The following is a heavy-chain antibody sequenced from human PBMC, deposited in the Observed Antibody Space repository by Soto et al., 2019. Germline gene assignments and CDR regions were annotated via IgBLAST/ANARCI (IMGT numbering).Heavy chain of an antibody. J-gene: IGHJ5*02. V-gene: IGHV3-23*01. CDR3: AKDLTSMVRVVLPSP. D-gene: IGHD3-10*01. CDR2: ISGSGVIK. Sequence: EVQLLQSGGGWVQPGGSLRLSCAASGFTFSNYAMAWVRQAPGKGLEWVSSISGSGVIKYYADSVQGRFTISRDNSNNTLSVQMNSLRVEDTAIYYCAKDLTSMVRVVLPSPWGQGILVPVSS. CDR1: GFTFSNYA.